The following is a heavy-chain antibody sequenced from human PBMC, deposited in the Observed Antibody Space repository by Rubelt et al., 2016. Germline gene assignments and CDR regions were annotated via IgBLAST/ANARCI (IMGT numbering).Heavy chain of an antibody. V-gene: IGHV4-39*07. Sequence: QLQLQESGPGLVKPSETLSLTCSVSGGSISSGSHYWAWIRQPPGKGLEWIGQIYHRRGTNYNPSLRSRLTITCDISKNRLSLNRTSVTAADTAGYFCVRGAGGVGEVSSRFDPWGQGTLVTVSS. CDR2: IYHRRGT. D-gene: IGHD5/OR15-5a*01. CDR3: VRGAGGVGEVSSRFDP. J-gene: IGHJ5*02. CDR1: GGSISSGSHY.